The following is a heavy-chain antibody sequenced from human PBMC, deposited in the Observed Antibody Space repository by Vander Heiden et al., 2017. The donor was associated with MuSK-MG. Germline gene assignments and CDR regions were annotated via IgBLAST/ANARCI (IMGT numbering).Heavy chain of an antibody. Sequence: EVQLVESGGGLVQPGRYLRLSCAASGFTFDDYAMHWVRQAPGKGLEWVSGISWNSGSIGYADPVKGRFTISRDNAKNPLYLQMNSLRAEDTALYYCVSGYSSGCYWGQGTLVTVSS. D-gene: IGHD6-19*01. CDR3: VSGYSSGCY. V-gene: IGHV3-9*01. CDR2: ISWNSGSI. CDR1: GFTFDDYA. J-gene: IGHJ4*02.